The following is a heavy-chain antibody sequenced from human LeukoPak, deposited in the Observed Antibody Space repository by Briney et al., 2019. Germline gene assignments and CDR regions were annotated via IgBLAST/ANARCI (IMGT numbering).Heavy chain of an antibody. J-gene: IGHJ6*02. CDR2: IRWKSAGI. CDR1: GFTFDDYA. V-gene: IGHV3-9*01. CDR3: AKAFRTNSNYYYGLDV. Sequence: GGSMRLSCAASGFTFDDYAMHWVRQIPGKGLEWVSGIRWKSAGIGYADSVKGRFTISRDNAKISLYLQMNSLRGEDTALYYCAKAFRTNSNYYYGLDVWGQGTTVNVFS. D-gene: IGHD2-8*01.